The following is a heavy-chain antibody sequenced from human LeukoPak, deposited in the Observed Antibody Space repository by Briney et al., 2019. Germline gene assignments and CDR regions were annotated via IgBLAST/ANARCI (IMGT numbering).Heavy chain of an antibody. CDR2: INHSGST. D-gene: IGHD5-18*01. CDR3: ARRYGVVYGYHFDY. J-gene: IGHJ4*02. V-gene: IGHV4-34*01. Sequence: SETLSLTCAVYGGSFSGYYWSWIRQPPGKGLEWIGEINHSGSTNYNPSLKSRVTISVDTSKNQFSLKLSSVTAADTAVYYCARRYGVVYGYHFDYWGQGTLVTVSS. CDR1: GGSFSGYY.